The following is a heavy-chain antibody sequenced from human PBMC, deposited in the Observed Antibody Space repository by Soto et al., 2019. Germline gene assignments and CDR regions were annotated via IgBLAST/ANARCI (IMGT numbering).Heavy chain of an antibody. V-gene: IGHV4-59*01. Sequence: ASQSRSLTCSVARGSISSSYWSWIRQSPGKGLEWLGYVYYTGRTNYSPSLRSRVSIPADTPKSEFSLSLSSVTAADTAVSFCARSVAAPGAHIDYWGQGTKVTVAS. CDR2: VYYTGRT. CDR3: ARSVAAPGAHIDY. J-gene: IGHJ4*02. CDR1: RGSISSSY. D-gene: IGHD2-8*02.